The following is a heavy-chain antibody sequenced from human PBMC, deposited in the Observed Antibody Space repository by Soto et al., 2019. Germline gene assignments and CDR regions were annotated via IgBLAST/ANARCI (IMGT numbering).Heavy chain of an antibody. J-gene: IGHJ3*02. D-gene: IGHD3-16*01. V-gene: IGHV3-23*01. CDR2: ISGSGGRT. CDR3: AKGGYYSLFDI. CDR1: GFTFSNFE. Sequence: GGSLRLSCAASGFTFSNFEMHWVRQAPGKGLEWVSGISGSGGRTYYADSVKGRFTISRDNSNNTLSLQMHILRVEDTAVYFCAKGGYYSLFDIWGQGTMATVS.